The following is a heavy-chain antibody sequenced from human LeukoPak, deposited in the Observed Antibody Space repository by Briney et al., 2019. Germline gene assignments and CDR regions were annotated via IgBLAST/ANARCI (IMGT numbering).Heavy chain of an antibody. CDR2: ISAYNGNT. CDR1: GYTFTSYG. V-gene: IGHV1-18*01. CDR3: ARNGRGISYYDFWSVDY. Sequence: ASVKVSCKASGYTFTSYGISWVRQAPGQGLEWMGWISAYNGNTNYAQKLQGRVTMTTDTSTSTAYMELRSLRSDDTAVYYCARNGRGISYYDFWSVDYWGQGTLVTVSS. J-gene: IGHJ4*02. D-gene: IGHD3-3*01.